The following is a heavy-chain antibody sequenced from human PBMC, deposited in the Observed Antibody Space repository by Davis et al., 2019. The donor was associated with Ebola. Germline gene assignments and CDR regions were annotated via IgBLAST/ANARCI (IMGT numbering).Heavy chain of an antibody. V-gene: IGHV3-7*03. CDR1: GFTFSSYW. CDR2: IKQDGSEK. CDR3: AKGACSGGSCYSIYYYYGMDV. D-gene: IGHD2-15*01. J-gene: IGHJ6*02. Sequence: GGSLRLSCAASGFTFSSYWMSWVRQAPGKGLEWVANIKQDGSEKYYVDSVKGRFTISRDNSKNTLYLQMNSLRAEDTAVYYCAKGACSGGSCYSIYYYYGMDVWGQGTTVTVSS.